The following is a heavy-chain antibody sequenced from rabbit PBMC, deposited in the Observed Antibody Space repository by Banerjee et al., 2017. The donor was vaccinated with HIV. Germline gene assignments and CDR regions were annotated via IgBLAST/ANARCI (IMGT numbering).Heavy chain of an antibody. CDR3: ARSVAYGYAGYGGYFNL. J-gene: IGHJ4*01. CDR1: GFSFSSSDY. Sequence: QEQLVESGGGLVQPEGSLTLTCTASGFSFSSSDYMCWVRQAPGKGLEWIGCIYAGSGGTYYASWAKGRFTISKTSSTTVTLQMTSLTAADTATYFCARSVAYGYAGYGGYFNLWGPGTLVTVS. V-gene: IGHV1S45*01. D-gene: IGHD6-1*01. CDR2: IYAGSGGT.